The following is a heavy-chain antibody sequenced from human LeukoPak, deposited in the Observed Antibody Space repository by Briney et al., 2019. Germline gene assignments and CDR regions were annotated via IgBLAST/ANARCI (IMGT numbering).Heavy chain of an antibody. Sequence: SVKLSCKASGYTFTGYYMHWVRQAPGQWLEWMGWINPNSGGTNYAQKIQGRVTMTRDTSISTAYMELSRLRSDDTAVYYCASINENYYDSSGYRTTNSYWGQGTLVTVSS. D-gene: IGHD3-22*01. V-gene: IGHV1-2*02. CDR3: ASINENYYDSSGYRTTNSY. J-gene: IGHJ4*02. CDR2: INPNSGGT. CDR1: GYTFTGYY.